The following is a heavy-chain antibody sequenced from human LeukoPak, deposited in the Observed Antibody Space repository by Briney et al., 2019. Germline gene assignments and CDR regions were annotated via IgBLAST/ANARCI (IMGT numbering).Heavy chain of an antibody. CDR2: ISAYNGNT. CDR1: GYTFTSYG. CDR3: ARVWSDSSSWYVGYYFDY. D-gene: IGHD6-13*01. J-gene: IGHJ4*02. Sequence: ASVKVPCRASGYTFTSYGISWVRQAPGQGLEWMGWISAYNGNTNYAQKLQGRVTMTTDTSTSTAYTELRSLRSDDTAVYYCARVWSDSSSWYVGYYFDYWGQGTLVTVSS. V-gene: IGHV1-18*01.